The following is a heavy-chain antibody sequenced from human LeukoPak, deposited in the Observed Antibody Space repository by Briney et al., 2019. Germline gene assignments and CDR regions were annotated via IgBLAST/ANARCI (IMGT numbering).Heavy chain of an antibody. J-gene: IGHJ4*02. CDR2: ISTSGDST. Sequence: GGSLRLFCTVSGFIFGDYDMRWVRPAPGKGLEWVSAISTSGDSTYYADSVKGRFTISRDNSKDTLYLQMNSLRVEDTASYYCAKGLSHDGSLYFFDYWGQGALVTVSS. CDR1: GFIFGDYD. CDR3: AKGLSHDGSLYFFDY. V-gene: IGHV3-23*01. D-gene: IGHD3-22*01.